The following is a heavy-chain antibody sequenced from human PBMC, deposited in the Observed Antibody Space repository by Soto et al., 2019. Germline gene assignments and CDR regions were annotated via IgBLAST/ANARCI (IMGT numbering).Heavy chain of an antibody. CDR3: ARXYGILTPYYLALTRLDV. V-gene: IGHV1-18*01. CDR2: ISGFDGNT. J-gene: IGHJ6*02. CDR1: GFTFTSHG. Sequence: VASVKVSCKASGFTFTSHGISWVRQAPGQGLEWMGWISGFDGNTNYAQKLQGRVTMTTDTSTSTAYMELRSLRFDDTAVYYCARXYGILTPYYLALTRLDVWGQGTTVTVSS. D-gene: IGHD3-9*01.